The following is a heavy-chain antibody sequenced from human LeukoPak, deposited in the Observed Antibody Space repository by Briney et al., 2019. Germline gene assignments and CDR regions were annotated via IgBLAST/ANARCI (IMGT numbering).Heavy chain of an antibody. CDR3: ARLRNDFWGGYHESYFDY. J-gene: IGHJ4*02. CDR1: GYTFTSYY. V-gene: IGHV1-46*01. D-gene: IGHD3-3*01. CDR2: INPSGGST. Sequence: ASVKVSCKASGYTFTSYYMHWVRQAPGQGLEWMGIINPSGGSTSYAQKFQGRVTMTRDTSTSTVYMELSSLRSEDTAVYYCARLRNDFWGGYHESYFDYWGQSTLVTVSS.